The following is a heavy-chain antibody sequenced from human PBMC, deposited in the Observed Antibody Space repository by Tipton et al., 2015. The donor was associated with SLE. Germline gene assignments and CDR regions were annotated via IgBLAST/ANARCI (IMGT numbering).Heavy chain of an antibody. D-gene: IGHD2-15*01. CDR3: ARESTDSDALDI. CDR2: IYHSGST. Sequence: TLSLTCTVSGGSISSSSYYWGWIRQPPGKGLEWIGSIYHSGSTYYNPSLKSRVTISVDTSKNQFSLKLSSVTAADTAVYYCARESTDSDALDIWGQGTMVTVSS. V-gene: IGHV4-39*07. J-gene: IGHJ3*02. CDR1: GGSISSSSYY.